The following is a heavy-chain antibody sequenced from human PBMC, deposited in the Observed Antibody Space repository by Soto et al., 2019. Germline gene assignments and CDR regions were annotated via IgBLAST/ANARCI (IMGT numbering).Heavy chain of an antibody. V-gene: IGHV4-30-2*01. D-gene: IGHD3-3*02. CDR1: GGSVSVSGYS. Sequence: SETLSLTCAVSGGSVSVSGYSWNWIRQAPGKGLEWIGYIYRSGTTYYNPSLKGRVTISVDKSKNQFSLTLSSVTAADTAVYYCARGAIDISGVVPNWFDPWGQGTLVTVSS. CDR2: IYRSGTT. CDR3: ARGAIDISGVVPNWFDP. J-gene: IGHJ5*02.